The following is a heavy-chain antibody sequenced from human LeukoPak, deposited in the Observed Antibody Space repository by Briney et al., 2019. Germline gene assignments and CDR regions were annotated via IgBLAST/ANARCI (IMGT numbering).Heavy chain of an antibody. D-gene: IGHD3-16*01. CDR2: IYYSGST. CDR1: GGSISSYY. V-gene: IGHV4-59*01. J-gene: IGHJ5*02. CDR3: ARERGGPYDYIWGSYYNWFDP. Sequence: SETLSLTCTVSGGSISSYYWSWIRQPPGKGLEWIGYIYYSGSTNYNPSLKSRVTISVDTSKNQFSLKLSSVTAADTAVYYCARERGGPYDYIWGSYYNWFDPWGQGTQVTVSS.